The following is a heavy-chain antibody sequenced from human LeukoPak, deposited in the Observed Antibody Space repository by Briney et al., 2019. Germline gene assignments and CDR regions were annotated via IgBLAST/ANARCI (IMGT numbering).Heavy chain of an antibody. CDR1: GYTFTTYG. Sequence: ASVKVSCKASGYTFTTYGITSVRQAPGQGLEWMGWTSAHNGNTKYAQKLQGRVTMTTDTSTRTAYMELRSLRSDDTAVYYCARDTIAADFIDYWGQGTLVTVSS. V-gene: IGHV1-18*01. CDR2: TSAHNGNT. CDR3: ARDTIAADFIDY. J-gene: IGHJ4*02. D-gene: IGHD6-13*01.